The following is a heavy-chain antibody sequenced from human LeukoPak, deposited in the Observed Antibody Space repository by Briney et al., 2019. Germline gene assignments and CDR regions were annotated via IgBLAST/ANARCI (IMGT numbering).Heavy chain of an antibody. Sequence: SETLSLTCTVSGGSISSSSYYWGWIRQPPGKGLEWIGSIYYSGSTYYNPSLKSRVTISVDTSKNQFSLKLSSVTAADTAVYYCARASSPQLPHFSSTRAAFDIWGQGTMVTVSS. D-gene: IGHD2-2*01. CDR3: ARASSPQLPHFSSTRAAFDI. CDR2: IYYSGST. J-gene: IGHJ3*02. CDR1: GGSISSSSYY. V-gene: IGHV4-39*07.